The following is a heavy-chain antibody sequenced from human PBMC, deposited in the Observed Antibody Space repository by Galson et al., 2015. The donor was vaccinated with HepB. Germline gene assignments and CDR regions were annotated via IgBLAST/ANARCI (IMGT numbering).Heavy chain of an antibody. V-gene: IGHV6-1*01. J-gene: IGHJ4*02. CDR3: ARTQVGAAYFDY. Sequence: CAISGDSVSSTSAAWNWLRQSPSRGLEWLGRTWYRSKWYYEFAVSVESRIAINPDTSKNQFSLQPSSVTPDDTAVYYCARTQVGAAYFDYWGQGTLVTVSS. CDR2: TWYRSKWYY. CDR1: GDSVSSTSAA. D-gene: IGHD1-26*01.